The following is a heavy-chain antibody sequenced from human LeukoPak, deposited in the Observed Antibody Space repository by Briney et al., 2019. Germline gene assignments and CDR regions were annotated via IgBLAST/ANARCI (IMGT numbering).Heavy chain of an antibody. Sequence: PGGSLRLSCAASGFTVSTYRMNWVRQAPGKGLEWISHIRGVGSVVYYADSGKGRFTISRASAKNSLFLQMSSLRAEDTAMYYCARAATYNFFNYWGQGTLVTVSS. CDR1: GFTVSTYR. D-gene: IGHD1-26*01. CDR2: IRGVGSVV. CDR3: ARAATYNFFNY. J-gene: IGHJ4*02. V-gene: IGHV3-48*01.